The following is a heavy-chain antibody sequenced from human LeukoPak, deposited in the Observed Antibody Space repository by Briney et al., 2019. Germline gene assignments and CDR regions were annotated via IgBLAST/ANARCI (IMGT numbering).Heavy chain of an antibody. Sequence: GASVKVSCKASGYTFTTYNIHWVRQAPGQGLEWMGWITPNSGGTNYAQKFQGRVTMTRDTSISTAYMELNRLRSDDTAAYSCARGRGGGYFDFWGQETLVTVSS. CDR3: ARGRGGGYFDF. CDR1: GYTFTTYN. CDR2: ITPNSGGT. D-gene: IGHD2-15*01. V-gene: IGHV1-2*02. J-gene: IGHJ4*02.